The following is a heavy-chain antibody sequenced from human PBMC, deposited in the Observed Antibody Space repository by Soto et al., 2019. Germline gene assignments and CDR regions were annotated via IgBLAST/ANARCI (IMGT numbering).Heavy chain of an antibody. J-gene: IGHJ6*03. CDR2: ISYDGSNK. V-gene: IGHV3-30*18. Sequence: GGSLRLSCAASGFTFRSYGMHWVRQAPGKGLEWVAVISYDGSNKYYADSVKGRFTISRDNSKNTLYLQMNSLRAEDTAVYYCAKESSGWGLYYYYMDVWGKGTTVTVSS. CDR3: AKESSGWGLYYYYMDV. CDR1: GFTFRSYG. D-gene: IGHD6-19*01.